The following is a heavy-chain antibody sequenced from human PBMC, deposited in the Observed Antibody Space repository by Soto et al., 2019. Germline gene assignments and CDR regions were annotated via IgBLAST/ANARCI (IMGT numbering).Heavy chain of an antibody. D-gene: IGHD1-1*01. CDR1: GYAFTTYG. CDR2: ISAQNGNK. J-gene: IGHJ4*02. V-gene: IGHV1-18*01. Sequence: QVHLVQSGAEVKKPGASVKVSCKGSGYAFTTYGITWVRQAPGQGLEWMGWISAQNGNKNYAQKLQGRVTVTRDTSTSTAYMELRSLRSDDTAVYYCARGRYGDYWGQGALVTVSS. CDR3: ARGRYGDY.